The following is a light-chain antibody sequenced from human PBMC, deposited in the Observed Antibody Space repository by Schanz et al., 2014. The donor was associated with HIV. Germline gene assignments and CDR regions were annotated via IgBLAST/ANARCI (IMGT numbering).Light chain of an antibody. Sequence: QSALTQPASVSGTPGQSITISCTGSESDVGGYNYVSWHQQHPGKAPKLMIYDVTDRPSGVSNRFSGSKSGNTASLTISGLQAEDEADYFCSSYTSSLTRVFGTGTKLTVL. CDR3: SSYTSSLTRV. CDR1: ESDVGGYNY. CDR2: DVT. J-gene: IGLJ1*01. V-gene: IGLV2-14*03.